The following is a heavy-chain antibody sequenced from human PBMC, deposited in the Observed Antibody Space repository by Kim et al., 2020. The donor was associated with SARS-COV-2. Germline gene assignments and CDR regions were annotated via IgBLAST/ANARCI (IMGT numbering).Heavy chain of an antibody. Sequence: SETLSLTCTVSGGSISSYYWSWIRQPPGKGLEWIGYIYYSGSTNYNPSLKSRVTISVDTSKNQFSLKLSSVTAADTAVYYCARDVSYYDSSGYPHSLFDYLGQGTLVTVSS. CDR2: IYYSGST. J-gene: IGHJ4*02. D-gene: IGHD3-22*01. CDR1: GGSISSYY. CDR3: ARDVSYYDSSGYPHSLFDY. V-gene: IGHV4-59*01.